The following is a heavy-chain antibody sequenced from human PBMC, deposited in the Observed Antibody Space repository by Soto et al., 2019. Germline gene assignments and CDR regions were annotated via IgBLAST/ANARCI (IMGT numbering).Heavy chain of an antibody. D-gene: IGHD6-13*01. Sequence: RVWWTASGFNFGGLGGRWIRQDQGKGLVWVSRINTDGSSTTYADSVKGRFTISRDNAKNTLYLQMDSLRAEDTGVYYCTRDPGAYSSTWSFYFDSWGQGTLVTVSS. V-gene: IGHV3-74*01. J-gene: IGHJ4*02. CDR2: INTDGSST. CDR3: TRDPGAYSSTWSFYFDS. CDR1: GFNFGGLG.